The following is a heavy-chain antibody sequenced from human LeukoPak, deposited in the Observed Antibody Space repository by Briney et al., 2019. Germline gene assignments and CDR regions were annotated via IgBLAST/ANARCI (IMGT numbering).Heavy chain of an antibody. D-gene: IGHD3-9*01. J-gene: IGHJ4*02. CDR3: ARGAADGYYDILTGYYAVY. CDR2: ISSNGGST. CDR1: GFTFSSYA. V-gene: IGHV3-64*01. Sequence: QAGGSLRLSCAASGFTFSSYAMHWVRQAPGKGLEYVSAISSNGGSTYYANSVKGRFTISRDNSKNTLYLQMGSLRAEDMAVYYCARGAADGYYDILTGYYAVYWGQGTLVTVSS.